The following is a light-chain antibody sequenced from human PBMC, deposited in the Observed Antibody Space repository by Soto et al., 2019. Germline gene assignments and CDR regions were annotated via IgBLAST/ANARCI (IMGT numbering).Light chain of an antibody. CDR3: QSYDSSLSGYV. Sequence: QSALTQPPSVSGAPGQRVTISCTGSSSNIGAGYDVHWYQQLPGTAPKLLIYGNNNRPSGVPDRFSGSRSGTSASLAISGLQAEDEADYYCQSYDSSLSGYVFGTGTQLTVL. CDR1: SSNIGAGYD. J-gene: IGLJ1*01. CDR2: GNN. V-gene: IGLV1-40*01.